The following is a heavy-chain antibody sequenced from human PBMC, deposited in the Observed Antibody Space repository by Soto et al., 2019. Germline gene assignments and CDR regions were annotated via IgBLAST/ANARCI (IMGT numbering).Heavy chain of an antibody. CDR1: GDRVTSFW. CDR3: ARHGGGVLNWFDP. CDR2: IDPSDSYT. V-gene: IGHV5-10-1*01. J-gene: IGHJ5*02. Sequence: GESLKISYTGCGDRVTSFWSRWVRQMPGKGLEWMGRIDPSDSYTNYSPSFQGHVTISTDKSISTAYLQWSSLKASDTAMYYCARHGGGVLNWFDPWGHGTLVTVSS. D-gene: IGHD2-8*02.